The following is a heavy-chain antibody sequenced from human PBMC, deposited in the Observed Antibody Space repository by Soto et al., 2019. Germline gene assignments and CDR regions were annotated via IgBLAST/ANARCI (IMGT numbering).Heavy chain of an antibody. V-gene: IGHV4-59*08. CDR2: IYYSGST. Sequence: PSETLSLTCTVSGGSISNYYWSWIRHPPGKGLEWIGYIYYSGSTNYNPSLKSRVTISVDTSKNQFSLKLSSVTAADTAVYYCARLYGFSGFDYWGQGTLVTVSS. CDR3: ARLYGFSGFDY. CDR1: GGSISNYY. D-gene: IGHD6-25*01. J-gene: IGHJ4*02.